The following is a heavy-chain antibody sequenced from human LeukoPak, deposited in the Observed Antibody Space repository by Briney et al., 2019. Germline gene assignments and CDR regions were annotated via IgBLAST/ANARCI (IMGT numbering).Heavy chain of an antibody. CDR3: AKDHYWSIDY. V-gene: IGHV3-30-3*01. Sequence: GGSLRLSCAASGFTFSSYAMHWVRQAPGKGLEWVAVISYDGSNKYYADSVKGRFTISRDIAKNTLYLQMNSLRAEDTGVYYCAKDHYWSIDYWGRGTLVTVSS. D-gene: IGHD3-3*01. J-gene: IGHJ4*02. CDR1: GFTFSSYA. CDR2: ISYDGSNK.